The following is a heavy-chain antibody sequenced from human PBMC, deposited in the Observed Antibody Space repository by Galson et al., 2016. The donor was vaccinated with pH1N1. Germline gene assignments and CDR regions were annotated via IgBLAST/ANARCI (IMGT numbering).Heavy chain of an antibody. CDR3: ASAGYRSGWYGIGAFDV. V-gene: IGHV4-59*01. J-gene: IGHJ3*01. Sequence: ETLSLTCTVSGGSISSYYWSWIRQPPGKGLEWIGYLYNSGGTNYNPSLMSRVTISEDTSRNQFSLKLRSVTAADTAVYYCASAGYRSGWYGIGAFDVWGQWTKVTVSS. CDR1: GGSISSYY. D-gene: IGHD6-13*01. CDR2: LYNSGGT.